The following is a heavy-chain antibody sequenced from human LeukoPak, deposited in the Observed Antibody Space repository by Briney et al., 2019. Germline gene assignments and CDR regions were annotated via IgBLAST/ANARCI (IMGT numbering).Heavy chain of an antibody. J-gene: IGHJ3*02. Sequence: SETLSLTCTVSGGSMRSYYWSWIRQPPGKGLEWIGYIYYSGSTNHNPSLKSRVTISEDTSKNQFSLKLTSVTAADTAVYYCARALNTYDFWSGYWPGAFDIWGQGTMVTVSS. CDR1: GGSMRSYY. V-gene: IGHV4-59*01. D-gene: IGHD3-3*01. CDR3: ARALNTYDFWSGYWPGAFDI. CDR2: IYYSGST.